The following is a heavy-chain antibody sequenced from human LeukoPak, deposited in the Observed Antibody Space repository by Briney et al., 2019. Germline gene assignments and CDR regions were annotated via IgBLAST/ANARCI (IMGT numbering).Heavy chain of an antibody. CDR2: IWYDGNNK. CDR1: GFTFSSSG. J-gene: IGHJ4*01. CDR3: AARPPIIVRGPFDY. D-gene: IGHD2/OR15-2a*01. V-gene: IGHV3-33*01. Sequence: GKSLRLSCAASGFTFSSSGIHWVRQAPGKGLEWVTIIWYDGNNKYYADSVKGRFTISRDNSKNTVYLQMSSLRAEDTAVYYCAARPPIIVRGPFDYWGHGTLATVSS.